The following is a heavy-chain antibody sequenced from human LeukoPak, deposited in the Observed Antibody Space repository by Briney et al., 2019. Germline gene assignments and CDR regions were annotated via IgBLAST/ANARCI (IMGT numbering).Heavy chain of an antibody. CDR3: ARGDSSSWYGLFDY. CDR2: IYTSGST. Sequence: SETLSLTCTVSGGSISSYHWTWIRQSAGKGLEWIGRIYTSGSTNYNPSLKSRVTMSVDTSKNQFSLKVTSVTAADTAVYYCARGDSSSWYGLFDYWGQGTLVTVSS. CDR1: GGSISSYH. V-gene: IGHV4-4*07. J-gene: IGHJ4*02. D-gene: IGHD6-13*01.